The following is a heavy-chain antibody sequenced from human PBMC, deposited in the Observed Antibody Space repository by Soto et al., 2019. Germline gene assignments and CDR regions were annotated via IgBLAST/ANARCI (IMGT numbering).Heavy chain of an antibody. CDR1: GGSISSGDYY. Sequence: QVQLQESGPGLVKPSQTLSLTCTVSGGSISSGDYYWSWIRQPPGKGLEWIGYIYYSGSTYYNPSLKSRITISVDTSQYQFSLKLSSVTAADTAVYYCARERPDGARLDPWGQGTLVTVSS. D-gene: IGHD6-6*01. J-gene: IGHJ5*02. CDR2: IYYSGST. CDR3: ARERPDGARLDP. V-gene: IGHV4-30-4*01.